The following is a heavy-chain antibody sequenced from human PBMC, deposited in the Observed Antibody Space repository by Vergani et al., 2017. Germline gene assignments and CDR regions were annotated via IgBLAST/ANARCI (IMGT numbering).Heavy chain of an antibody. Sequence: QVQLEESGPGLVKPSETLSLTCTVSGGSFNTYYWSWIRQSPGKGLEWIGYIYSTGSTNYNPSLNSRVTMSVDTSKNQFSLKLSSVTAADTAVYYCARTSKRELDYYYGMDVWGQGTTVTVSS. CDR2: IYSTGST. CDR1: GGSFNTYY. D-gene: IGHD1-26*01. CDR3: ARTSKRELDYYYGMDV. J-gene: IGHJ6*02. V-gene: IGHV4-59*12.